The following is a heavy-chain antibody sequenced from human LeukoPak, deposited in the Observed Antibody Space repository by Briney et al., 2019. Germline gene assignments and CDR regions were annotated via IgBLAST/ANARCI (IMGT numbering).Heavy chain of an antibody. V-gene: IGHV3-11*01. CDR3: ARDQASAFDI. Sequence: GGSLRLSCAASGFIFSDYYMSWIRQAPGKGLERVSYISTSGSNIYYADSVKGRFTISRDNAKNSLSLQLNSLRAEDTAVYYCARDQASAFDIWGLGTMVTVSS. CDR2: ISTSGSNI. J-gene: IGHJ3*02. CDR1: GFIFSDYY.